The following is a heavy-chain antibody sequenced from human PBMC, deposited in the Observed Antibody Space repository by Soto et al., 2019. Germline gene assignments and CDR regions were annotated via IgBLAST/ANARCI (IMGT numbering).Heavy chain of an antibody. D-gene: IGHD3-3*01. J-gene: IGHJ4*02. Sequence: ASVKVSCXASGYTFTSYGISWVRQAPGQGLEWMGWISAYNGNTNYARKLQGRVTMTTDTSTSTAYMELRSLRSDDTAVYYCARSVSAPAETVYYDFWSGLYFDYWGQGTLVTVSS. V-gene: IGHV1-18*01. CDR2: ISAYNGNT. CDR3: ARSVSAPAETVYYDFWSGLYFDY. CDR1: GYTFTSYG.